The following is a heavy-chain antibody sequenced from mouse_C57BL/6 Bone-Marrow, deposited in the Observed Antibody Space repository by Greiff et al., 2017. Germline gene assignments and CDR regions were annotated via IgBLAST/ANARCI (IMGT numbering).Heavy chain of an antibody. Sequence: QVQLQQPGAELVKPGASVKMSCKASGYTFTSYWITWVKQRPGQGLEWIGDIYPTSGRTNYNEKFKSKAILTVDTSSNTAYMQLSSLTSEDSAVFCYASSGPLGRSFDYWGQGTTLTVSS. CDR2: IYPTSGRT. D-gene: IGHD4-1*01. V-gene: IGHV1-55*01. CDR3: ASSGPLGRSFDY. J-gene: IGHJ2*01. CDR1: GYTFTSYW.